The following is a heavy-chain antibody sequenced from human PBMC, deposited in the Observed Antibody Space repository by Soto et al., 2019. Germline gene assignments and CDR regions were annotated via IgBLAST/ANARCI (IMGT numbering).Heavy chain of an antibody. CDR1: GGTFTSYD. V-gene: IGHV1-69*13. Sequence: ASVKVSGKASGGTFTSYDLNWVRQAPGQGLAWMGGIIPIFGTANYAQKFQGRVTITADEATSTAYTELSSLRSEDTAVYYCARVRGGSVPAAMWVPFDYWGQGTLVIVSS. CDR2: IIPIFGTA. J-gene: IGHJ4*02. CDR3: ARVRGGSVPAAMWVPFDY. D-gene: IGHD2-2*01.